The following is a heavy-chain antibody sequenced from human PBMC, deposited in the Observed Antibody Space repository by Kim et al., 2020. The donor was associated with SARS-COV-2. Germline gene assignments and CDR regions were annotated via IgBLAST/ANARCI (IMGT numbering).Heavy chain of an antibody. V-gene: IGHV1-18*01. CDR2: INTYSGHT. D-gene: IGHD1-1*01. Sequence: ASVKVSCKASGYIFTSYGISWVRQAPGQGLEWMGWINTYSGHTKYAQKLQDRVTMTADTTSRSTAYMGVRSLRSDDTAVYFCARETTPLNLNYYQGMDVW. CDR1: GYIFTSYG. CDR3: ARETTPLNLNYYQGMDV. J-gene: IGHJ6*01.